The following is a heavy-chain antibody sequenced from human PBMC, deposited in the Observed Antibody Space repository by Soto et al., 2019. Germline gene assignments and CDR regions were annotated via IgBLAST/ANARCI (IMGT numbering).Heavy chain of an antibody. J-gene: IGHJ4*02. CDR3: ARDSSGYYYLFDY. CDR1: GGSISSFY. V-gene: IGHV4-4*07. D-gene: IGHD3-22*01. CDR2: IYTSGST. Sequence: SETLSLTCTVSGGSISSFYWSWIRQPAGKELEWIGRIYTSGSTNYNPSLKSRVTMSIDTSKNQFSLKLTSVTAADTAVYFCARDSSGYYYLFDYWGQGTLVTVSS.